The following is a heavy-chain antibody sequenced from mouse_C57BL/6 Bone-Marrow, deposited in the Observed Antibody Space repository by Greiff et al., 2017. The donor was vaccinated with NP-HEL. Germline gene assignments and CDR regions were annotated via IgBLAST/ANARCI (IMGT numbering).Heavy chain of an antibody. J-gene: IGHJ4*01. CDR3: ARYDYDVYAMDY. CDR1: GYTFTSYW. V-gene: IGHV1-55*01. CDR2: IYPGSGST. D-gene: IGHD2-4*01. Sequence: QVQLQQPGAELVKPGASVKMSCKASGYTFTSYWITWVKQRPGQGLEWIGDIYPGSGSTNYNEKFKSKATLTVETSSSTAYMQLSSLTSEDSAVYYCARYDYDVYAMDYWGQGTSVTVSS.